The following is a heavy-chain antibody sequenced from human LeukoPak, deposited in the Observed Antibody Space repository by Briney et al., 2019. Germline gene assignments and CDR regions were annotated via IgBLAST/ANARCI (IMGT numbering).Heavy chain of an antibody. V-gene: IGHV4-59*01. CDR3: ARDRRRWLQLKPYWYFDL. Sequence: SETLSLTCTVSGGSISSYYWSWIRQPPGKGLEWIGYIYYSGSTNYNPSLKSRVTISVDTSKNQFSLKLSSVTAADTAVYYCARDRRRWLQLKPYWYFDLWGRGTLVTVSS. J-gene: IGHJ2*01. CDR2: IYYSGST. D-gene: IGHD5-24*01. CDR1: GGSISSYY.